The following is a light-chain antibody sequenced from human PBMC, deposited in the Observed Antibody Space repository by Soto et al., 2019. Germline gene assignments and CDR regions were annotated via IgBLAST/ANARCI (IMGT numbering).Light chain of an antibody. Sequence: DSQITQSPSTLSGSVGDRVTITCRASQTISSWLAWYQQKPGKAPKLLIYKASTVKSGVPSRFSGSGSGTEFTLTISSLQPDDFATYYCQQYNSYSRTFGQGTKVDI. CDR2: KAS. V-gene: IGKV1-5*03. CDR3: QQYNSYSRT. CDR1: QTISSW. J-gene: IGKJ1*01.